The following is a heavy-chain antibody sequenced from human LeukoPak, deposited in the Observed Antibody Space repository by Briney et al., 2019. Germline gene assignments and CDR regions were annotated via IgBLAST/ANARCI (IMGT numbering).Heavy chain of an antibody. D-gene: IGHD3-10*01. CDR1: GFTFSSYA. CDR3: ARNYYGSGSYYRDDFALDY. J-gene: IGHJ4*02. V-gene: IGHV3-30-3*01. Sequence: GGSLRLSCAASGFTFSSYALHWVRQAPGKGLEWVAVISYDGNNKYYADSVKGRFTISRDNSKNTLYLQMNSLRAEDTAVYYCARNYYGSGSYYRDDFALDYWGQGTLVTVSS. CDR2: ISYDGNNK.